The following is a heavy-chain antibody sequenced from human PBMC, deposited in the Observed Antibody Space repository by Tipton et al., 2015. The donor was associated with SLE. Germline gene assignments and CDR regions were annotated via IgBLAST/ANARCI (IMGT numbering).Heavy chain of an antibody. J-gene: IGHJ4*02. CDR3: ARGSQTPLDY. Sequence: LRLSCTVSGGSISSGNYYWGWIRQPAGKALEWIGRVHISGSTNYNPSLKSRVTISVDTSKNQFSLTLSSVTAADTALYYCARGSQTPLDYWGQGTLVSVSS. CDR2: VHISGST. V-gene: IGHV4-61*02. CDR1: GGSISSGNYY.